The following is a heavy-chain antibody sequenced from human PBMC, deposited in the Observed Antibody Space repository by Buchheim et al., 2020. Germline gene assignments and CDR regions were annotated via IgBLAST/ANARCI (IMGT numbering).Heavy chain of an antibody. J-gene: IGHJ4*02. Sequence: QVQLQESGPGLVKPSETLSLTCTVSGGSISSYYWSWIRQPPGKGLEWIGYIYYSGSTNYNPSLKSRVTISVDTSKNQFSLKLSSVTAADTAVYYCARSNGDYVFDYWGQGNL. CDR1: GGSISSYY. V-gene: IGHV4-59*01. D-gene: IGHD4-17*01. CDR2: IYYSGST. CDR3: ARSNGDYVFDY.